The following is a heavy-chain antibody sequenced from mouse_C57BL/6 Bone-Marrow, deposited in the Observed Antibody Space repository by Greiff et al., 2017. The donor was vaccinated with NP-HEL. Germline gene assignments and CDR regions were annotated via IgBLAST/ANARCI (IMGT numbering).Heavy chain of an antibody. CDR3: ARIYYGNYGY. Sequence: QVQLKESGPELVKPGASVKISCKAPGYAFSSSWMNWVKQRPGKGLEWIGRIYPGDGDTNYNGKFKGKATLTADKSSSTAYMQLSSLTSEDSAVYFCARIYYGNYGYWGQGTTLTVSS. CDR2: IYPGDGDT. D-gene: IGHD2-1*01. CDR1: GYAFSSSW. V-gene: IGHV1-82*01. J-gene: IGHJ2*01.